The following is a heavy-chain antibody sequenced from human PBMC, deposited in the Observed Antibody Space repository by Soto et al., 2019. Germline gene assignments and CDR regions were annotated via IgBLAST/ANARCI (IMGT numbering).Heavy chain of an antibody. CDR1: GGTFSSYA. CDR3: ARDTPRYSSSWFLDY. Sequence: AVKVSCKASGGTFSSYAISWVRQAPGQGLEWMGGIIPIFGTANYAQKFQGRVTITADESTSTAYMELSSLRSEDTAVYYCARDTPRYSSSWFLDYWGQGTLVTVSS. CDR2: IIPIFGTA. V-gene: IGHV1-69*13. D-gene: IGHD6-13*01. J-gene: IGHJ4*02.